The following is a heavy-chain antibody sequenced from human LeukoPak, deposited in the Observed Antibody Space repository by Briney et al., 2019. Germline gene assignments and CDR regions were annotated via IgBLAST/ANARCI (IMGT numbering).Heavy chain of an antibody. J-gene: IGHJ3*02. Sequence: GGSLRLSXAASGGTFSSYAISWVRQAPGQGLEWMGRIIPIFGTANYAQKFQGRVTITTDESTSTAYMELSSLRSEDTAVYYCARALPRGASRIVVVITSSEGYDAFDIWGQGTMVTVSS. CDR2: IIPIFGTA. V-gene: IGHV1-69*05. CDR1: GGTFSSYA. CDR3: ARALPRGASRIVVVITSSEGYDAFDI. D-gene: IGHD3-22*01.